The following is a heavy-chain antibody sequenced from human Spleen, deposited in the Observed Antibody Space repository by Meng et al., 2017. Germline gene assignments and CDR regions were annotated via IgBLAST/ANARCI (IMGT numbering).Heavy chain of an antibody. D-gene: IGHD6-13*01. V-gene: IGHV1-2*06. J-gene: IGHJ4*02. CDR2: IDPNNDHT. Sequence: QVRRVQLGPELKKPGASVKLYCKPSGSTFTAYWIHWLRQAPGQGLEWMGRIDPNNDHTQYAQNFQGRVTMTSDTSISTVYMELNGLRSDDTAVYYCARDEDISAAGYLLGDFWGQGTLVTVSS. CDR1: GSTFTAYW. CDR3: ARDEDISAAGYLLGDF.